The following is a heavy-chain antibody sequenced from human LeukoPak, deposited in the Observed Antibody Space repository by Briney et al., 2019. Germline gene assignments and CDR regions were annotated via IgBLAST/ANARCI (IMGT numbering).Heavy chain of an antibody. CDR3: ARAGATMTTHFNS. CDR1: VYTLIDYG. J-gene: IGHJ4*02. V-gene: IGHV1-18*01. CDR2: INGYNSNT. D-gene: IGHD4-17*01. Sequence: GASVKVSCKASVYTLIDYGISWVRQAPGQGLAWMGWINGYNSNTDNIQKFQGRVTMTTDTYTSRAYMELTSLRSDDTAVYYCARAGATMTTHFNSWGQGTLVIVSS.